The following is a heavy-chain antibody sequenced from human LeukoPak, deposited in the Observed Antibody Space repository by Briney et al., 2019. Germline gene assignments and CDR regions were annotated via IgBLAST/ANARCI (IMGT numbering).Heavy chain of an antibody. V-gene: IGHV6-1*01. CDR3: ARGGYHSTWR. CDR2: TYYRSKWYN. D-gene: IGHD3-22*01. CDR1: GDSVSSNSAA. Sequence: SQTLSLTCAISGDSVSSNSAAWHWIRQSPSRGLEWLGRTYYRSKWYNDYAVSVKSRISINPDTSKNQFSLQLTSVTPEDTAVYYCARGGYHSTWRWGQGTLVTVSS. J-gene: IGHJ4*02.